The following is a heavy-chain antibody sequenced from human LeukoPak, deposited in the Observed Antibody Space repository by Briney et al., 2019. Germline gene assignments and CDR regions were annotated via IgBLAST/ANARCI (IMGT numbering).Heavy chain of an antibody. CDR1: GFTFSTYG. CDR2: ISSSSSYI. Sequence: GGSLRLSCEVSGFTFSTYGMSWVRQAPGKGLEWVSSISSSSSYIYYADSAKGRFTISRDNAKNSLYLQMNSLRAEDTAVYYCAELGITMIGGVWGKGTTVTISS. CDR3: AELGITMIGGV. D-gene: IGHD3-10*02. J-gene: IGHJ6*04. V-gene: IGHV3-21*01.